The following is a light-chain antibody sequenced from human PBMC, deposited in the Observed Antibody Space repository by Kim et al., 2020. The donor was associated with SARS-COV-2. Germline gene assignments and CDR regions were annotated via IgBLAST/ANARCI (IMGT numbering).Light chain of an antibody. J-gene: IGKJ4*01. V-gene: IGKV3-11*01. CDR2: DVS. CDR3: QQRCDWPLT. Sequence: LSPGERATLSCRARQSIGTYLAWYQQKPGQAPRLVLYDVSNRATGIPGRFSGSGSGTDFTLTISSLDPEDFAVYYCQQRCDWPLTFGGGTKVDIK. CDR1: QSIGTY.